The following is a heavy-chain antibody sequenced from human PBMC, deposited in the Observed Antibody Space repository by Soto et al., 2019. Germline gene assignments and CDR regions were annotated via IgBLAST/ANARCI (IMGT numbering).Heavy chain of an antibody. CDR2: IDPSDSYT. CDR1: GYSFTSYR. J-gene: IGHJ6*02. Sequence: GESLKISCKGSGYSFTSYRISWVRQMPGKGLEWMGRIDPSDSYTNYSPSFQGHVTISADKSISTAYLQWSSLKASDTAMYYCATLRGGGQTYYYYGMDVWGQGTTVTVSS. D-gene: IGHD2-15*01. V-gene: IGHV5-10-1*01. CDR3: ATLRGGGQTYYYYGMDV.